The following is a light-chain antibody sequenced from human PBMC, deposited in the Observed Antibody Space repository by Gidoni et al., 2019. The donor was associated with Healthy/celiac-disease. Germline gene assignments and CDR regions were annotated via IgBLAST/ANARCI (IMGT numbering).Light chain of an antibody. J-gene: IGKJ1*01. V-gene: IGKV3-15*01. CDR1: QSVSSN. CDR2: GAS. CDR3: QQYNNWPPGRT. Sequence: EIVMTQSPATRSVSPGERATLSCRASQSVSSNLAWYQQKPGQAPRLLIYGASTRATGIPARFSGSGSGTEFTLTISSLQSEDFAVYYCQQYNNWPPGRTFXXXTKVEIK.